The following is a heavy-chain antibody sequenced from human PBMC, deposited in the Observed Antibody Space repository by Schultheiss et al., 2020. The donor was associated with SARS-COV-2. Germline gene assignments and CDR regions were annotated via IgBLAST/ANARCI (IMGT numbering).Heavy chain of an antibody. CDR3: ARERSSGVYYFDY. J-gene: IGHJ4*02. V-gene: IGHV1-69*01. D-gene: IGHD6-13*01. Sequence: ISCKASGYTFTGYYMHWVRQAPGQGLEWMGGIIPIFGTANYAQKFQGRVTITADESTSTAYMELSSLRSEDTAVYYCARERSSGVYYFDYWGQGTLVTVSS. CDR2: IIPIFGTA. CDR1: GYTFTGYY.